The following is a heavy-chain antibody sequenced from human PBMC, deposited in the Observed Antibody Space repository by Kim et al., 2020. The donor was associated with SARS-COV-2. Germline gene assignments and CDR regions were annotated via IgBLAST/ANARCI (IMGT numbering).Heavy chain of an antibody. D-gene: IGHD1-26*01. J-gene: IGHJ3*02. V-gene: IGHV4-4*07. CDR1: GGSISSYY. Sequence: SETLSLTCTVSGGSISSYYWSWIRQPAGKGLEWIGRIYTSGSTNYNPSLKSRVTMSVDTSKNQFSLKLSSVTAADTAVYYCAREGGGSGSYYYGAFDIWGQGTMVTVSS. CDR2: IYTSGST. CDR3: AREGGGSGSYYYGAFDI.